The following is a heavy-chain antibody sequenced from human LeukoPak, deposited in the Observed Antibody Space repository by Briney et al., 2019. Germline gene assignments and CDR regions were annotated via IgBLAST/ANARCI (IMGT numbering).Heavy chain of an antibody. V-gene: IGHV3-15*01. CDR1: GFTFTNAR. CDR2: VTSKTEGGTA. J-gene: IGHJ4*02. CDR3: STVGSWDPRSY. D-gene: IGHD2-15*01. Sequence: PGGSLRLSCAASGFTFTNARMSWVRQAPGKGLEWVGRVTSKTEGGTADYSAPVKGRFTISRDDSKNILYLQMSSLETEDTGVYYWSTVGSWDPRSYWGQGTLVTVSS.